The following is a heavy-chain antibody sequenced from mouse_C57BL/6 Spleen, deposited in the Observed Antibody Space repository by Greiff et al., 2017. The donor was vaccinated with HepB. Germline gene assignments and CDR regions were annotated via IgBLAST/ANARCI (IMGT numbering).Heavy chain of an antibody. CDR2: IYPGDGDT. CDR3: ARGETAQAVAWFAY. J-gene: IGHJ3*01. CDR1: GYAFSSSW. D-gene: IGHD3-2*02. Sequence: QVQLQQSGPELVKPGASVKISCKASGYAFSSSWMNWVKQRPGKGLEWIGRIYPGDGDTNYNGKFKGKATLTADKSSSTAYMQLSSLTSEDSAVYFCARGETAQAVAWFAYWGQGTLVTVSA. V-gene: IGHV1-82*01.